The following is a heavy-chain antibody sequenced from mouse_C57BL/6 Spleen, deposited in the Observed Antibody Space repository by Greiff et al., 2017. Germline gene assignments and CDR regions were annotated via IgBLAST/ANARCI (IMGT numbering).Heavy chain of an antibody. J-gene: IGHJ4*01. CDR1: GFSLTSYG. D-gene: IGHD2-2*01. CDR3: AATMVTTGAMDY. V-gene: IGHV2-5*01. CDR2: IWRGGST. Sequence: QVQLKESGPGLVQPSQRLSITCTVSGFSLTSYGVHWVRQSPGKGLEWLGVIWRGGSTDYTAAFMSSLSISKDNSKSQVFFKMNGLQADDTAIYNGAATMVTTGAMDYWGQGTSVTVAS.